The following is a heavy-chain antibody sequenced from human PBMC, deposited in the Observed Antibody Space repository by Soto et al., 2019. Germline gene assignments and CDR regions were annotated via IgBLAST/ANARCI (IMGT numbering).Heavy chain of an antibody. J-gene: IGHJ4*02. CDR2: IYYSGST. D-gene: IGHD2-15*01. CDR1: GGSISSSSHI. Sequence: SETLPRSCTLSGGSISSSSHIRDWILHPPGKGLEWIGYIYYSGSTNYNPPLKSRVTISVDTSKNQFSLKLSSVTAADTAVYYCARHSLTYWDFDWWGRGTLVTVSS. CDR3: ARHSLTYWDFDW. V-gene: IGHV4-61*05.